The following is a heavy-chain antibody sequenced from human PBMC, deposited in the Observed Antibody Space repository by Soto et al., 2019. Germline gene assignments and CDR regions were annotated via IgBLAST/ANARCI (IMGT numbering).Heavy chain of an antibody. D-gene: IGHD3-22*01. CDR1: GGSISSHY. V-gene: IGHV4-4*07. J-gene: IGHJ5*02. CDR3: ARDSPEKYYYDSSAWFDP. CDR2: IYTSGST. Sequence: LSLTCTVSGGSISSHYWSWIRQPAGKGLEWIGRIYTSGSTNYNPSLKSRVTMSVDTSKNQFSLKLSSVTAADTAVYYCARDSPEKYYYDSSAWFDPWGQGTQVTVSS.